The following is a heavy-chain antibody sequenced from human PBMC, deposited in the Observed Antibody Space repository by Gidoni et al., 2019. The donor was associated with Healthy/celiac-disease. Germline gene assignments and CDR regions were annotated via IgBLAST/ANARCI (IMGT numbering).Heavy chain of an antibody. CDR3: ARPRQSYGDYDNWYFDL. D-gene: IGHD4-17*01. V-gene: IGHV4-59*08. J-gene: IGHJ2*01. Sequence: QVQLQESGPGLVKPSETLSLTCTVSGASISSYYWSWIRQPPGKGLEWIGYIYYSGSTNYNPSLKSRVTISVDTSKNQFSLKLSSVTAADTAVYYCARPRQSYGDYDNWYFDLWGRGTLVTVSS. CDR1: GASISSYY. CDR2: IYYSGST.